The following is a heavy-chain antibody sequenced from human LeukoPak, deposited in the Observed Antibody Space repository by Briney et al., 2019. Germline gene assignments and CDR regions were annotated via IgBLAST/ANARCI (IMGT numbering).Heavy chain of an antibody. CDR3: ARGYCSGGCCYSDENWFDP. Sequence: ASVKVSCKAAGYTFTGYYMFWVRQAPGQGLEWMGRINPSSGGTNYAQKFQGRVTMTRDTSISTAYMELSRLRSDDTAVYYCARGYCSGGCCYSDENWFDPWGQGTLVTVSS. D-gene: IGHD2-15*01. J-gene: IGHJ5*02. CDR2: INPSSGGT. CDR1: GYTFTGYY. V-gene: IGHV1-2*06.